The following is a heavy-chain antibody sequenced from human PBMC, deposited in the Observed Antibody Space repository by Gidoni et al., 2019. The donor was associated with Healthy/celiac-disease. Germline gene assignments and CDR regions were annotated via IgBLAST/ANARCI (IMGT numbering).Heavy chain of an antibody. J-gene: IGHJ4*02. CDR2: IYTSGST. D-gene: IGHD1-26*01. CDR3: ASELVGAQGGFDY. CDR1: GCSISSGSYY. V-gene: IGHV4-61*02. Sequence: QVQLQESGPGLVKPSQTLSLTCTVSGCSISSGSYYWSWIRQPAGKGLEWIGRIYTSGSTNYNPSLKSRVTISVDTSKNQFSLKLSSVTAADTAVYYCASELVGAQGGFDYWGQGTLVTVSS.